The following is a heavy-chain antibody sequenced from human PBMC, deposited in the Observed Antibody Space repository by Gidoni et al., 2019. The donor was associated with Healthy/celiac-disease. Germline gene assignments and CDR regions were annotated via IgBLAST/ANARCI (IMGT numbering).Heavy chain of an antibody. CDR1: GFTFSSYW. CDR3: ARDHDYGDYAPGWYFDL. V-gene: IGHV3-7*03. Sequence: EVQLVESGGGLVQPGGSLRLSCAASGFTFSSYWMSWVRQAPGKGLEWVANIKQDGSEKYYVDSVKGRFTISRDNAKNSLYLQMNSLRAEDTAVYYCARDHDYGDYAPGWYFDLWGRGTLVTVSS. CDR2: IKQDGSEK. D-gene: IGHD4-17*01. J-gene: IGHJ2*01.